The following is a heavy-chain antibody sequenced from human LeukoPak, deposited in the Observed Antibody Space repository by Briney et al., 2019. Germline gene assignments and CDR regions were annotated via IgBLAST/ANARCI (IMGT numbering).Heavy chain of an antibody. CDR1: GFTFSSYN. V-gene: IGHV3-21*01. CDR2: IGSCSSYI. CDR3: ARALEYYYDSSGLSSDY. J-gene: IGHJ4*02. D-gene: IGHD3-22*01. Sequence: GGSLRLSCAASGFTFSSYNMSWVRQAPGYGLERGSAIGSCSSYIYYADSVKGRFTISRDNAKNSLYLQMNSLRAEDTAVYYCARALEYYYDSSGLSSDYWGQGTLVTVSS.